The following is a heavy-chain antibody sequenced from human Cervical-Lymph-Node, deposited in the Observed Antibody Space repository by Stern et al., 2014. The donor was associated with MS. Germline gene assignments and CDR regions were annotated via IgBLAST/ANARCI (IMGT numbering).Heavy chain of an antibody. V-gene: IGHV1-24*01. CDR2: CDPENGAT. Sequence: VQLVQSGAEVKKPGASVKVSCKVSGYTLTELSIHWVRQSPIKGLEWMGGCDPENGATVYAQKFQGRVTISEDTSTDTAYMGLSSLRSEDTAVYYCTTSSGWYVIGHFQDWGQGTLVTVSS. J-gene: IGHJ1*01. CDR1: GYTLTELS. CDR3: TTSSGWYVIGHFQD. D-gene: IGHD6-19*01.